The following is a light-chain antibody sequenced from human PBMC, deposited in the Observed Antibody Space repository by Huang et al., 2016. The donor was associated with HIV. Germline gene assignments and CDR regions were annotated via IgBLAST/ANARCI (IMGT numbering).Light chain of an antibody. CDR3: QQYGSSPYT. Sequence: EIVLTQFPGTLSLSPGERATVSCGASQSVSSSYLAWYQQKPGQAPTLLIYGASNRATDIPDRFSGIGSGTDFTLTISSLEPEDFAVYYCQQYGSSPYTFGQGTKLEIK. V-gene: IGKV3-20*01. CDR1: QSVSSSY. J-gene: IGKJ2*01. CDR2: GAS.